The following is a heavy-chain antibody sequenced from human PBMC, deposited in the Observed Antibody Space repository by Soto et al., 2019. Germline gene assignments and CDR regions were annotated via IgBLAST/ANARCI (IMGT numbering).Heavy chain of an antibody. CDR3: SNPVGDSNTV. J-gene: IGHJ6*02. Sequence: QVQLQESGPGLVKPSETLSLTCTVSGGSVSSENYYWSWVRQPPGKGLEWIGYIYYLGGTKYNPSLRSRVTMSLDTPKNQFSLKLTSVTVADTAVYYCSNPVGDSNTVWAQGTTVTVSS. CDR1: GGSVSSENYY. V-gene: IGHV4-61*01. D-gene: IGHD3-16*01. CDR2: IYYLGGT.